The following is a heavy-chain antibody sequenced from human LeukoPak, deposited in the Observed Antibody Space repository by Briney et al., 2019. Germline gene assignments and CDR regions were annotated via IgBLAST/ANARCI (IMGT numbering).Heavy chain of an antibody. D-gene: IGHD1-26*01. CDR2: ISYDVSNQ. Sequence: GGSLRLSCAASGFTFSSYAMHWVRQAPGKGLEWVAVISYDVSNQYYADSVKGRFTISRDNSKNTLYLQMNSLRAEDTAVYYCAREGVVGALTNWFDPWGQGTLVTVSS. CDR1: GFTFSSYA. CDR3: AREGVVGALTNWFDP. J-gene: IGHJ5*02. V-gene: IGHV3-30-3*01.